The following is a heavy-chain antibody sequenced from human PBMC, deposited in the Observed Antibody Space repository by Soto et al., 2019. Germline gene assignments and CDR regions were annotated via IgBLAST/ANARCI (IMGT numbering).Heavy chain of an antibody. Sequence: EGSRRLSCAASGLRFSSYWMSWVRQAQGKGMEWVANMNEDGSEKYYVDSRKGRFTISRDNARNSLYLQMNSLRVEHTAVYYCAKNRVDTTSDKAPEFWGQGTLVTVSS. V-gene: IGHV3-7*01. D-gene: IGHD4-4*01. CDR3: AKNRVDTTSDKAPEF. CDR1: GLRFSSYW. CDR2: MNEDGSEK. J-gene: IGHJ4*02.